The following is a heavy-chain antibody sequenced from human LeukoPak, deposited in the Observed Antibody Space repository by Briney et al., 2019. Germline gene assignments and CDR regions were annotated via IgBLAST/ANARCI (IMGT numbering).Heavy chain of an antibody. V-gene: IGHV4-59*01. CDR3: ARGGEYQLPPAAYFDY. J-gene: IGHJ4*02. CDR1: GGSICSYY. Sequence: PSETLSLTCTVYGGSICSYYWSWIRQPPGKGLKWIGYIYYSGSTNYNPSLKSRVTISVDTSKNQFSLKLSSVTAADTAVYYCARGGEYQLPPAAYFDYWGQGTLVTVSS. D-gene: IGHD2-2*01. CDR2: IYYSGST.